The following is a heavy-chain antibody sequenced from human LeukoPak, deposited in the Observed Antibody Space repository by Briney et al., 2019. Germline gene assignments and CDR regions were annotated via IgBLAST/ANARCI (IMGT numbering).Heavy chain of an antibody. V-gene: IGHV3-30*02. CDR3: AKDSARYYYDSSGSPFDY. CDR2: IRYDGSNK. D-gene: IGHD3-22*01. Sequence: GGSLRLSCAASGFTFSSYSMNWVRQAPGKGLEWVAFIRYDGSNKYYADSVKGRFTISRDNSKNTLYLQMNSLRAEDTAVYYCAKDSARYYYDSSGSPFDYWGQGTLVTVSS. J-gene: IGHJ4*02. CDR1: GFTFSSYS.